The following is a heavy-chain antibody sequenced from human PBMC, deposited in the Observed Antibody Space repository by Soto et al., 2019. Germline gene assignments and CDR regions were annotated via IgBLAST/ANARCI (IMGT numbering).Heavy chain of an antibody. D-gene: IGHD4-17*01. V-gene: IGHV3-21*01. CDR1: GFTFSSYS. CDR3: AKDRGRLGGDYAV. Sequence: EVQLVESGGGLVKPGGSLRLACAASGFTFSSYSMNWVRQAPGKGQEWVSSIRSGSSDIYYADSVKGRFTISRDNAKHSLYLQMNSLRGEDTGVYYCAKDRGRLGGDYAVWGPGTLVTVSS. J-gene: IGHJ4*02. CDR2: IRSGSSDI.